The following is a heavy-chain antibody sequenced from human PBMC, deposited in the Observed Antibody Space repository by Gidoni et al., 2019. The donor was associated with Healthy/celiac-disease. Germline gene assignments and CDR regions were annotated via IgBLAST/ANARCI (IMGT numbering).Heavy chain of an antibody. CDR3: ARLMEDIVVVPAATPYYGMDV. J-gene: IGHJ6*02. CDR1: GYSFPSYW. D-gene: IGHD2-2*01. CDR2: IYPGDSDT. Sequence: VQLVQSGAAVKKPGESLKISCKGSGYSFPSYWIGWVRQMPGKGLEWMGIIYPGDSDTRYSPSFQGQVTISADKSISTAYLQWSSLKASDTAMYYCARLMEDIVVVPAATPYYGMDVWGQGTTVTVSS. V-gene: IGHV5-51*01.